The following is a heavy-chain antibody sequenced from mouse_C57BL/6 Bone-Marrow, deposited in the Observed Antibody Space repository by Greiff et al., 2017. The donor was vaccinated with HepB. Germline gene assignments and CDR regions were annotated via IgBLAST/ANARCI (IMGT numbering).Heavy chain of an antibody. V-gene: IGHV5-17*01. CDR2: ISSGSSTI. CDR1: GSTFSDYG. CDR3: ARTGTWGYAMDY. D-gene: IGHD4-1*01. J-gene: IGHJ4*01. Sequence: EVKLVESGGGLVKPGGSLKLSCAASGSTFSDYGMHWVRQAPEKGLEWVAYISSGSSTIYYADTVKGRFTISRDNAKNTLFLQMTSLRSEDTAMYYCARTGTWGYAMDYWGQGTSVTVSS.